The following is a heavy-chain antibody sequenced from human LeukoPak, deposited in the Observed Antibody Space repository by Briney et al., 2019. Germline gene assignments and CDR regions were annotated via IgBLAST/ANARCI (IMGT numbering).Heavy chain of an antibody. V-gene: IGHV3-11*04. CDR1: GFTFSGYY. D-gene: IGHD2-15*01. CDR2: ISSSGRTI. CDR3: AREGCSGGSCYYNYYYMDV. J-gene: IGHJ6*03. Sequence: GGSLRLSCAASGFTFSGYYMSWFRQAPGKGLQWVSYISSSGRTIYYADSVKGRFTISRDNAKNSLYLQMNSLRAEDTAVYYCAREGCSGGSCYYNYYYMDVWGKGTTVTVSS.